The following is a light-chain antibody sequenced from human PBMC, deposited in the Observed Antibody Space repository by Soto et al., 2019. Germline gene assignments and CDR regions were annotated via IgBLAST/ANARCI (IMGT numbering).Light chain of an antibody. CDR1: SGSIASNY. CDR2: EDG. V-gene: IGLV6-57*04. J-gene: IGLJ2*01. CDR3: QSCDSSNVGV. Sequence: NFMLSQPHSVSESPGKTVTISCTRSSGSIASNYVQWYQQRPGSAPTTVIYEDGQRPSGVPDRFSASIDSSSNSASLTISGLKTEDEADYYCQSCDSSNVGVFGGGTQLTVL.